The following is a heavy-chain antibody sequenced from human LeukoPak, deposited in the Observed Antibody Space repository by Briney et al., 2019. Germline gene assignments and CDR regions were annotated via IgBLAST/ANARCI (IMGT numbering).Heavy chain of an antibody. J-gene: IGHJ4*02. V-gene: IGHV3-30*18. D-gene: IGHD6-19*01. CDR2: ISSDGSNK. CDR1: GFTFSSYG. Sequence: PGRSLRLSCAASGFTFSSYGMHWVRQAPGKGLEWVALISSDGSNKYCADSVKGRFTISRDNSKNTLYLQMNSLRAEGTAVYYCAKGFGVIAVAGTTGYYFDYWGQGTLVTVSS. CDR3: AKGFGVIAVAGTTGYYFDY.